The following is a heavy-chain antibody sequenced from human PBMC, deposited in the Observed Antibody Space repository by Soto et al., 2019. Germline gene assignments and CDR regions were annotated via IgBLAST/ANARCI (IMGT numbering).Heavy chain of an antibody. J-gene: IGHJ5*02. CDR3: ATVGYCSSTSCPEGFDP. CDR2: INPNDGET. Sequence: ASVKVSCKASGYTFINYYMHWVRQAPGQGLEWMGIINPNDGETIYAQKFQGRVTMTKDTSTNTAYMELSSLRSEDTAVYYCATVGYCSSTSCPEGFDPWGQGTLVTVSS. D-gene: IGHD2-2*01. V-gene: IGHV1-46*01. CDR1: GYTFINYY.